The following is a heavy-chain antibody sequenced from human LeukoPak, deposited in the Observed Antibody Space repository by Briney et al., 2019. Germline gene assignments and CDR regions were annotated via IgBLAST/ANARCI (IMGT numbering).Heavy chain of an antibody. Sequence: GGSLRLSCAASGFTFDDYAMNWVRQAPGKGLEWVSGISGNGGSTGYADSVKGRFTVSRDNAKNSLYLQMNSLRAADTALYYCTRDYFYGDDYWGQGTLVTVSS. CDR2: ISGNGGST. CDR1: GFTFDDYA. CDR3: TRDYFYGDDY. D-gene: IGHD4-17*01. V-gene: IGHV3-20*04. J-gene: IGHJ4*02.